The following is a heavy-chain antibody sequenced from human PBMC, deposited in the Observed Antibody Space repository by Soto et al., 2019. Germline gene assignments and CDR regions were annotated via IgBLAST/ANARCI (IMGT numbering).Heavy chain of an antibody. J-gene: IGHJ4*02. CDR1: GGTFSSYG. V-gene: IGHV1-69*01. CDR2: IIAMFGTA. D-gene: IGHD6-25*01. CDR3: AGMAAAKYYFDY. Sequence: QVQLVQSGAEVKKPGSSVKVSCKASGGTFSSYGINWVRQAPGQGLEWLGGIIAMFGTANYAQNFRGRITITADESTSTVYMELNSLRSEDTAVYYCAGMAAAKYYFDYWGQGTEVTVSS.